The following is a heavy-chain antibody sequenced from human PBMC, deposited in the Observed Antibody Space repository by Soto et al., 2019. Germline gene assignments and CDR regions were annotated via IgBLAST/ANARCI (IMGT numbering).Heavy chain of an antibody. V-gene: IGHV3-23*01. CDR1: GFAFSTYA. D-gene: IGHD2-15*01. Sequence: EVHLLESGGGLVQPGGSLRLSCAASGFAFSTYAMSWVRQAPGRGLEYISTIGPSGGDTYYADSVQGRFTISRDNFKNMLYLQMSSLRADDTAVYYCAKNLVGWFDPWGQGTLVTVSS. CDR2: IGPSGGDT. CDR3: AKNLVGWFDP. J-gene: IGHJ5*02.